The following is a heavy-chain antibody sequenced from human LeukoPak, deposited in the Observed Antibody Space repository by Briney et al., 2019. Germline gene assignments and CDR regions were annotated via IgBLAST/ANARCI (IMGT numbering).Heavy chain of an antibody. J-gene: IGHJ6*03. CDR3: ARGHSGYDLYYMDV. CDR1: GFAFNTYS. CDR2: IKQDGSEK. D-gene: IGHD5-12*01. V-gene: IGHV3-7*01. Sequence: PGGSLRLSCAASGFAFNTYSMNWVRQAPGKGLEWVANIKQDGSEKYYVDSVKGRFTISRDNAKNSLYLQMNSLRAEDTAVYYCARGHSGYDLYYMDVWGKGTTVTVSS.